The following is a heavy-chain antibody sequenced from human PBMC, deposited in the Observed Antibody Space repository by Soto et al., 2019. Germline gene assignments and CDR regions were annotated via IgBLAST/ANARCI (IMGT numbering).Heavy chain of an antibody. V-gene: IGHV3-23*01. J-gene: IGHJ4*02. CDR2: ISGSGGST. Sequence: GGSLRLSCAASGFTFSSYAMSWVRQAPGKGLEWVSAISGSGGSTYYADSVRGRFTISRDNSKNTLYLQMNSLRAEDTAVYYCAKERALAPTEYYFDYWGQGTLVTVSS. D-gene: IGHD3-3*02. CDR3: AKERALAPTEYYFDY. CDR1: GFTFSSYA.